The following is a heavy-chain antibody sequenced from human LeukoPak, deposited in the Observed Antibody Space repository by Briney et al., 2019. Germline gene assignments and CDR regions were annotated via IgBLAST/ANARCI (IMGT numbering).Heavy chain of an antibody. CDR2: IYTSGST. CDR1: GGSLSSYY. Sequence: SETLSLTCTVSGGSLSSYYWSWIRQPAGKGLEWIGRIYTSGSTNYNPSLKSRVTISVDTSKNQFSLKLSSVTAADTAVYYCARDGELQHFDYWGQGTLVTVSS. V-gene: IGHV4-4*07. CDR3: ARDGELQHFDY. D-gene: IGHD1-7*01. J-gene: IGHJ4*02.